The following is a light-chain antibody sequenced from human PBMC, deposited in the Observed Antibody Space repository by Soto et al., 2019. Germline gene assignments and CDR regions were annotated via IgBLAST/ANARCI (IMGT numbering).Light chain of an antibody. CDR1: QSVSGN. CDR2: GAS. J-gene: IGKJ1*01. CDR3: RQYNNWPRT. V-gene: IGKV3-15*01. Sequence: EIVMTQSPATLSVSPGERATLSCRASQSVSGNLAWYQQKPGQAPRLLIYGASTRATGIPARFSGSGSGTDFSHTISRLQSEDFTVYYCRQYNNWPRTFGQGAKVEIK.